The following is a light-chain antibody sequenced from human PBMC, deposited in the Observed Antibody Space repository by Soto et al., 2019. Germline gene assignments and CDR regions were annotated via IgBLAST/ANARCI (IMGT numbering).Light chain of an antibody. CDR1: QGINSN. Sequence: IQLTQSPSSLSASVGDRVTITCRASQGINSNLAWYQQKPGKGPKLLIYAASTLQSGVPSRFSGSGSGTDFTLTISSLQPEDFATYYCQQLNTYPLTFGGGTKVEIK. CDR2: AAS. J-gene: IGKJ4*01. V-gene: IGKV1-9*01. CDR3: QQLNTYPLT.